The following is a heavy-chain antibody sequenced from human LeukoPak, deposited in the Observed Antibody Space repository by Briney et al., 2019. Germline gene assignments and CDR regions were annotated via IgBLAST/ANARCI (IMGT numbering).Heavy chain of an antibody. CDR1: GYAFTRYY. V-gene: IGHV1-2*02. CDR3: ARGPLINSRGRHAHFDF. CDR2: INPNSGDT. J-gene: IGHJ4*02. Sequence: ASVKVSCKASGYAFTRYYIQWVRQAPGQGLECMGWINPNSGDTHFARNFQDTVTMTRDTSITTVYMSLTRLTSADTAVYYCARGPLINSRGRHAHFDFWGQGTGVTASS. D-gene: IGHD3-22*01.